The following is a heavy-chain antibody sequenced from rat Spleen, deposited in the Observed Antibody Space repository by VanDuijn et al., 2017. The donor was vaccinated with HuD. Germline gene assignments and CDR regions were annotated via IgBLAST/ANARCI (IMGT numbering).Heavy chain of an antibody. CDR1: GFTFNYYW. CDR2: ITNTGSRT. D-gene: IGHD1-2*01. CDR3: ARHGLYSIATISTGNWFAY. Sequence: EVQLVESGGGLVQPGRPLRLSCVTSGFTFNYYWMTWIRQAPGRGLEWVASITNTGSRTYYPDSVKGRFTISRDIAKSTLYLQMNNLRSEDTATYYCARHGLYSIATISTGNWFAYWGQGTLVTVSS. J-gene: IGHJ3*01. V-gene: IGHV5-31*01.